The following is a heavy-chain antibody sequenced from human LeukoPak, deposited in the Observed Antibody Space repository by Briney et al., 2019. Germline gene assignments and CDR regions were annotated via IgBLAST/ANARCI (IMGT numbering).Heavy chain of an antibody. CDR1: GFTVNSNY. CDR3: ASDSASSGHPFDY. J-gene: IGHJ4*02. D-gene: IGHD3-22*01. V-gene: IGHV3-53*01. Sequence: GGSLRLSCAASGFTVNSNYMSWVRQAPGKGLEWVSVIYSGGSTYYADSVKGRFTISRDNAKNSLYLQMNSLRAEDTAVYYCASDSASSGHPFDYWGQGTLVTVSS. CDR2: IYSGGST.